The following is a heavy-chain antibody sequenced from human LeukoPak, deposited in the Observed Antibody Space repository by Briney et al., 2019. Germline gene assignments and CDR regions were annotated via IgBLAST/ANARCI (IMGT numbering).Heavy chain of an antibody. CDR2: IYYSGTT. D-gene: IGHD1-26*01. Sequence: SETLSLTCAVCSDSISSGFYWGWIRQPPGKGLEWIGSIYYSGTTYYNPSLKSRVTISVDTSKNQFSLKLSSVTAADTAVYYCARARGGTYADFDYWGQGTLVTVSS. V-gene: IGHV4-38-2*01. J-gene: IGHJ4*02. CDR3: ARARGGTYADFDY. CDR1: SDSISSGFY.